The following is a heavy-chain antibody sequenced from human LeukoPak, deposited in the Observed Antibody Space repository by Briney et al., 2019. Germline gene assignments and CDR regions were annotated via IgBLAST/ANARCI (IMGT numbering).Heavy chain of an antibody. CDR1: GYTFTSYG. V-gene: IGHV1-18*01. Sequence: GASVKVSCKASGYTFTSYGISWVRQAPGQGLEWMGWISAYNGNTNYAQKLQGRITMTTDTSTSTAYMELRSLRSDDTAVYYCARGEVEYDYVWGSYRLTPFDYWGQGTLVTVSS. CDR2: ISAYNGNT. CDR3: ARGEVEYDYVWGSYRLTPFDY. D-gene: IGHD3-16*02. J-gene: IGHJ4*02.